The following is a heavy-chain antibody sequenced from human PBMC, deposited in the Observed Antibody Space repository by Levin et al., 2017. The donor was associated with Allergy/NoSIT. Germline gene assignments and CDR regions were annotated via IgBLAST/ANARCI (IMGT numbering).Heavy chain of an antibody. D-gene: IGHD6-13*01. CDR3: ATRRLYTSTWS. V-gene: IGHV4-34*01. CDR2: INHSAGT. J-gene: IGHJ5*02. Sequence: GSLRLSCAVFGESFSGHSWSWIRQPPGKGLEWIGEINHSAGTNYSPSLKSRVTMSIDTSKNHFSLNLNSVAAADTAVYYCATRRLYTSTWSWGQGTMVTVSS. CDR1: GESFSGHS.